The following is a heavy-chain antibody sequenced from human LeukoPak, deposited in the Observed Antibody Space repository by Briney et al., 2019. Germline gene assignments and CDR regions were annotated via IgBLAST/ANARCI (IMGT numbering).Heavy chain of an antibody. V-gene: IGHV4-4*02. CDR3: ARDGRYYYGSGVDY. CDR2: IYHSGST. Sequence: SETLSLTCAVSGGSISSSNWWSWVRQPPGKGLEWIGEIYHSGSTNYNPSLKSRVTISVDKSKNLFSLKLSSVTAADTAVYYCARDGRYYYGSGVDYWGQGTLVTVSS. CDR1: GGSISSSNW. J-gene: IGHJ4*02. D-gene: IGHD3-10*01.